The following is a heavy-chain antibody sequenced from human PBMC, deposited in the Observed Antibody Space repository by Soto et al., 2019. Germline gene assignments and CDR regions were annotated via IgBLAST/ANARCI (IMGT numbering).Heavy chain of an antibody. CDR3: ASSSGDLDVYGMDI. J-gene: IGHJ6*02. Sequence: LRLSCAASGFTFSRYAMSWVRQAPGKGLEWVSTVTGGGHTTYNADSVNGRFTISRDNSKNTLYLQMNNLRAEDTAIYYCASSSGDLDVYGMDIWGPGTTVIVSS. CDR1: GFTFSRYA. D-gene: IGHD3-10*01. V-gene: IGHV3-23*01. CDR2: VTGGGHTT.